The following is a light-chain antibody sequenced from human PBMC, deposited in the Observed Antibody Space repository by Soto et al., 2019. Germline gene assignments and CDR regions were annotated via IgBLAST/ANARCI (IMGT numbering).Light chain of an antibody. Sequence: DIQMTQSPSSLSASLGDRVTISCRASQTIDNFLCWYQQKPGKAPKLLIYAASTLQSGVPSRFSGSGSGTDFTLTISCLHAEDFATYYCQQNYRYPFTFGPGTKVDIK. CDR2: AAS. CDR3: QQNYRYPFT. V-gene: IGKV1-39*01. J-gene: IGKJ3*01. CDR1: QTIDNF.